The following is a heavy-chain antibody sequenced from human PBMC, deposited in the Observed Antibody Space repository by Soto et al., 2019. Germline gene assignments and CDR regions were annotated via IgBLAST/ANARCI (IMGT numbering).Heavy chain of an antibody. CDR2: INSFSGDT. V-gene: IGHV1-18*01. CDR1: GYTFTHYG. CDR3: ARDLHAGGKYWYFDI. J-gene: IGHJ2*01. Sequence: QVQLVQSGAEVKKPGASVKVSCKASGYTFTHYGITWVRQAPGQGLEWMGWINSFSGDTNYPQKLQGRLTMTTDTSTNTVYMELRNLRSDDTAVYYCARDLHAGGKYWYFDIWGRGNLVNVSS. D-gene: IGHD2-15*01.